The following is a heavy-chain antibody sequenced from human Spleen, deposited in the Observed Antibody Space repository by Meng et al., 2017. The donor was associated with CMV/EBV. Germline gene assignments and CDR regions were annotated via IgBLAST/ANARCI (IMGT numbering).Heavy chain of an antibody. V-gene: IGHV3-20*04. CDR1: GFPFDDYG. CDR3: ARDTGKDWNYGGHCDY. Sequence: GESLKISCAASGFPFDDYGMSWVRHAPGKGLEWVSSINWNGGSTHYADSVKGRFSISRDSAKSSLYLQMNSLRADNTAVYYCARDTGKDWNYGGHCDYWGQGTLVTVSS. CDR2: INWNGGST. J-gene: IGHJ4*02. D-gene: IGHD1-7*01.